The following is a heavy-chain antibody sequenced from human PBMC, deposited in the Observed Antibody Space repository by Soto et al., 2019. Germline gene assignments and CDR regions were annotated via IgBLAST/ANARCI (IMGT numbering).Heavy chain of an antibody. D-gene: IGHD2-15*01. J-gene: IGHJ6*02. CDR3: ARNQPQRYCSGGTCRPAYGMGV. CDR2: IYYSGDT. CDR1: GGSISSDSFY. V-gene: IGHV4-39*01. Sequence: SETLSLTCTVSGGSISSDSFYWAWIRQPPGKGLEWIGIIYYSGDTYYNPSLAGRLTMSVDTSNQFSLTLRSVTAADTALYYCARNQPQRYCSGGTCRPAYGMGVWGQGTTVTVSS.